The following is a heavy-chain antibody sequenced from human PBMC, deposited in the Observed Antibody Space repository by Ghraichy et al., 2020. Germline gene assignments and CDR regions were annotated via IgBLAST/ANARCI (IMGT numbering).Heavy chain of an antibody. CDR1: GYTFSNYG. CDR3: VRPGHGMTIFGFAPGGYYGMDV. Sequence: ASVKVSCKASGYTFSNYGITWVRQAPGQGLEWLGWISAYNGNTNYTQNLQGRVTMTTDTSTTTAYMELRSLRSDDTAVYYCVRPGHGMTIFGFAPGGYYGMDVWGKGTTVTVSA. J-gene: IGHJ6*04. D-gene: IGHD3-3*01. CDR2: ISAYNGNT. V-gene: IGHV1-18*01.